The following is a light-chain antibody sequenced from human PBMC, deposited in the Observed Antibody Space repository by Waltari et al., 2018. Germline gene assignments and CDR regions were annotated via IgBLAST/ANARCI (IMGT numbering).Light chain of an antibody. J-gene: IGKJ2*03. Sequence: DIQMTQSPSSLSASVGDTATITCRASQGISSYLAWYQQKPGKAPKPLIYYASNLESGVPSRFSGSGSGTEFTLTISSLQPEDVATYYCQQYNSAPYSFGQGTKVGIK. V-gene: IGKV1-16*01. CDR2: YAS. CDR1: QGISSY. CDR3: QQYNSAPYS.